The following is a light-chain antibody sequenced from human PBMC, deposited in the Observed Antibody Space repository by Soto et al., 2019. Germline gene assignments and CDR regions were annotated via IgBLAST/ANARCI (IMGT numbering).Light chain of an antibody. Sequence: EIVLTQSPGTLSLSPGESATLSCRASQSVGRNYLAWFQHKPDQAPRLLIYGASSRATGIPDRFSGSGSGTDFTLTISRLEPEDFAVYYCQQYGSSPLLTFGGGTKVEIK. V-gene: IGKV3-20*01. CDR2: GAS. J-gene: IGKJ4*01. CDR3: QQYGSSPLLT. CDR1: QSVGRNY.